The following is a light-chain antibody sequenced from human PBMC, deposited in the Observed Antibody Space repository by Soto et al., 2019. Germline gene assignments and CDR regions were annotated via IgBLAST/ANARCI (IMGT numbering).Light chain of an antibody. J-gene: IGLJ1*01. V-gene: IGLV4-60*02. CDR3: ETWDSNTYV. CDR2: LEGSGSY. Sequence: QSVLTQSSSASASLGSSVSLTCTLSSGHSSYIIAWHQQQPGKAPRYLMKLEGSGSYNKGSGVPDRFSGSSSGADRYLTICNLQFEEEADYYCETWDSNTYVFGTGTKLTVL. CDR1: SGHSSYI.